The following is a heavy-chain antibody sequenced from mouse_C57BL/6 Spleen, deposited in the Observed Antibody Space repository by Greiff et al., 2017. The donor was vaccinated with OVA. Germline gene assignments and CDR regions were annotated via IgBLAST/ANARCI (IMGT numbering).Heavy chain of an antibody. CDR2: ISSGGDYI. V-gene: IGHV5-9-1*02. D-gene: IGHD3-2*02. CDR1: GFTFSSYA. Sequence: EVQGVESGEGLVKPGGSLKLSCAASGFTFSSYAMSWVRQTPEKRLEWVAYISSGGDYIYYADTVKGRFTISRDNARNNLYLQISSLKSDDTSMYYCTRDGDSSGTLYYWGQGPTLTVSS. CDR3: TRDGDSSGTLYY. J-gene: IGHJ2*01.